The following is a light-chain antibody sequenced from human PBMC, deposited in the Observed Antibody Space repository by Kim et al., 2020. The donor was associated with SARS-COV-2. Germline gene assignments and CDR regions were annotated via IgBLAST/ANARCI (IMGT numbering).Light chain of an antibody. CDR1: QSIVYSDGKTY. V-gene: IGKV2-30*01. J-gene: IGKJ2*01. CDR2: KVS. CDR3: MQGTHWPEGT. Sequence: ASSTCQSSQSIVYSDGKTYSNWLKQRQGQAPRSLVYKVSTRDSGVPDRFSGSGSNTDFTLEISRVKAEDVGVYYCMQGTHWPEGTFGEGTTLEI.